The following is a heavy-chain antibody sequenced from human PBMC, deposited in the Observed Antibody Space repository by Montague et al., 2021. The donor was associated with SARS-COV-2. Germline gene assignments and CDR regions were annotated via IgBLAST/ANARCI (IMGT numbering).Heavy chain of an antibody. Sequence: SLSLSWSASGFTFSSYAMHWVRQAPGKGLEWVAVISYDGSNKYYADSVKGRFTISRDNSKNTLYLQMNSLRAEDTAVYYCARDGSWYYDSSGYYYRPHLGGGASYFDYWGQGTLVTVSS. V-gene: IGHV3-30-3*01. CDR1: GFTFSSYA. D-gene: IGHD3-22*01. J-gene: IGHJ4*02. CDR3: ARDGSWYYDSSGYYYRPHLGGGASYFDY. CDR2: ISYDGSNK.